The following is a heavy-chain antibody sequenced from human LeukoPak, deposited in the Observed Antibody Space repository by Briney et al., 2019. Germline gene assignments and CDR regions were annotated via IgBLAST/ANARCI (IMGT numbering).Heavy chain of an antibody. J-gene: IGHJ4*02. V-gene: IGHV3-30*02. CDR3: AKSGYNRFDY. D-gene: IGHD5-24*01. CDR1: GFTFSGSG. CDR2: IRYHGSDK. Sequence: GGSLRLSCAASGFTFSGSGMHWVRQAPGKGLEWVAFIRYHGSDKFYADSVKGRFTISRDNSKNTLYLQMNSLKPEDTSVYYCAKSGYNRFDYWGQGTLVTVSS.